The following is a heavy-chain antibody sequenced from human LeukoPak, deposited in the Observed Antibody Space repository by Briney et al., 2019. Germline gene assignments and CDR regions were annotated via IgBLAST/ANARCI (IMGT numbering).Heavy chain of an antibody. CDR1: GYSISSGYY. Sequence: PSETLSLTCTVSGYSISSGYYWGWIRQPPGKGLEWIGSIYHSGSTYYNPSLKNRVTISVDTSKNQFSLKLSSVTAADTAVYYCAGDLTYYYDSSGMDPWGQGTLVTVSS. V-gene: IGHV4-38-2*02. J-gene: IGHJ5*02. CDR3: AGDLTYYYDSSGMDP. CDR2: IYHSGST. D-gene: IGHD3-22*01.